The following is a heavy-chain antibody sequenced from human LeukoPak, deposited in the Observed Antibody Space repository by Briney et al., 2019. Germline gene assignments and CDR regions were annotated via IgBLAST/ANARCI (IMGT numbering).Heavy chain of an antibody. CDR1: GGSISSSSYY. V-gene: IGHV4-39*01. CDR3: ARHPGRYSYGIDY. D-gene: IGHD5-18*01. CDR2: IYYSGST. Sequence: SETLSLTCTVSGGSISSSSYYWGWIRQPPGKGLEWSGSIYYSGSTYYTPSLKSRVTISVDTSKNQCSLKLSSVTAADTAVYYCARHPGRYSYGIDYWGQGTLVTVSS. J-gene: IGHJ4*02.